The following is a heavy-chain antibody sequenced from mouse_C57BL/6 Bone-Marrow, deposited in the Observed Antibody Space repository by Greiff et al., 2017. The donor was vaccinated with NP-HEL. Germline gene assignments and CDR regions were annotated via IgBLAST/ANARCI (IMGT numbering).Heavy chain of an antibody. CDR3: ARSPFITTYYFDN. Sequence: EVQLVESGPELVKPGASVKISCKASGYSFTGYYMNWVRQSPEKSLEWIGEINPSTGGTTYNQKFKAKATLTVDKSSSTAYMQLKSLTSEDSAVYYCARSPFITTYYFDNRGQGTTLTVSS. J-gene: IGHJ2*01. CDR2: INPSTGGT. CDR1: GYSFTGYY. V-gene: IGHV1-42*01. D-gene: IGHD1-1*01.